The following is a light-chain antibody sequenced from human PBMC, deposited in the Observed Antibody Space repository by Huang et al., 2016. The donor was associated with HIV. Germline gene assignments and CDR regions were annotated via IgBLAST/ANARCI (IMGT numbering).Light chain of an antibody. V-gene: IGKV3-15*01. J-gene: IGKJ1*01. CDR3: QQYEDWPRT. Sequence: EIVMTQSPATLSLSPGERATLSCRPSQSVSRNLAWYQHKPGQAPRLLIYGAYTRSTGVPAWFSGSGSGTEFTLTISSLQSDDFGVYYCQQYEDWPRTFGQGTKVEIK. CDR1: QSVSRN. CDR2: GAY.